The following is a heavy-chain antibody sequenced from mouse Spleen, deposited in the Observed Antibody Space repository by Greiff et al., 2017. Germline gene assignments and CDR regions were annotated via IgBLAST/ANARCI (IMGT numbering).Heavy chain of an antibody. V-gene: IGHV10-3*01. CDR2: IRSKSSNYAT. D-gene: IGHD2-3*01. CDR1: GFTFNTYA. Sequence: EVQGVESGGGLVQPKGSLKLSCAASGFTFNTYAMHWVRQAPGKGVEWVARIRSKSSNYATYYADSVKDRFTISRDDSQSMLYLQMNNLKTEDTAMYYCVREDGYYWYFDVWGAGTTVTVSS. CDR3: VREDGYYWYFDV. J-gene: IGHJ1*01.